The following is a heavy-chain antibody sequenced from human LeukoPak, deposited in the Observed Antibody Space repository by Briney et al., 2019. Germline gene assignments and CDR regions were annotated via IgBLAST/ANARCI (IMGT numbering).Heavy chain of an antibody. CDR3: ARDKPVTMVRGVILTNYYYYMDV. CDR2: INHDGSEK. CDR1: GFTFTTYW. V-gene: IGHV3-7*01. D-gene: IGHD3-10*01. Sequence: PGGSLRLSCAASGFTFTTYWMTWVRQAPGKGLEWVANINHDGSEKYYVDSVRGRFTISRDNAKNSLYLQMNSLRAEDTAVYYCARDKPVTMVRGVILTNYYYYMDVWGKGTAVTISS. J-gene: IGHJ6*03.